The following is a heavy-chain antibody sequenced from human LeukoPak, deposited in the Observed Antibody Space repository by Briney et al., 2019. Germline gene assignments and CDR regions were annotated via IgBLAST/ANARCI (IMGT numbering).Heavy chain of an antibody. CDR3: ARDWGHSSSWYFRD. Sequence: PGGSLRLSCAASGFTFSSYSMNRVRQAPGKGLEWVSSISYSSSYINYADSVKGRFTISRDNAKNSLYLQMNSLRAEDTAVYYCARDWGHSSSWYFRDWGQGTLVTVSS. CDR2: ISYSSSYI. D-gene: IGHD6-13*01. V-gene: IGHV3-21*01. CDR1: GFTFSSYS. J-gene: IGHJ4*02.